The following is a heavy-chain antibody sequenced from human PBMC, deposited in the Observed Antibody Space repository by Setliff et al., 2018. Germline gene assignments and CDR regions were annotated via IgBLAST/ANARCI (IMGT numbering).Heavy chain of an antibody. Sequence: ASVKVSCKASGYTFSSYAMNWVRQAPGQGLEWMGRINTITGNPTYAQGFTGRFVFSLDTSVSTAYPQISSLKPEDTAVYYCARDLGYCSRTSCHGDWFDPWGQGTLGTVPQ. CDR2: INTITGNP. D-gene: IGHD2-2*01. CDR3: ARDLGYCSRTSCHGDWFDP. J-gene: IGHJ5*02. V-gene: IGHV7-4-1*02. CDR1: GYTFSSYA.